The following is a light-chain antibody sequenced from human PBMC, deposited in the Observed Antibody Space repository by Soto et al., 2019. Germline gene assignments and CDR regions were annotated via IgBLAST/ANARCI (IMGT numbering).Light chain of an antibody. Sequence: QSVLTQPPSASGSPGQSVTISCTGTSSDVGGYNYVSWYQQHPGKAPKLMIYDVSQRPSGVPDRFSGSKSGNTASLTVSGLQAEDEADYDCSSYAGTYIVFGTGTKLTVL. V-gene: IGLV2-8*01. CDR2: DVS. CDR3: SSYAGTYIV. CDR1: SSDVGGYNY. J-gene: IGLJ1*01.